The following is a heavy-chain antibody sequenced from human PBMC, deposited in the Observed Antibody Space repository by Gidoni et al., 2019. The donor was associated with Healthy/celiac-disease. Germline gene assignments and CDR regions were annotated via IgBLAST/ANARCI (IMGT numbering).Heavy chain of an antibody. J-gene: IGHJ4*02. CDR3: AGQSVPVWYY. CDR2: IYYSGGT. V-gene: IGHV4-39*01. D-gene: IGHD3-16*01. CDR1: GGCISSSSYY. Sequence: QLQLQESGPGLVKPSETLSLTCTVSGGCISSSSYYWGWIRQPPGKGLEWIGSIYYSGGTYYNPSLKSRITISVDTSKNQFSLKLSYVTAADTAVYYCAGQSVPVWYYWGQGTLVTVSS.